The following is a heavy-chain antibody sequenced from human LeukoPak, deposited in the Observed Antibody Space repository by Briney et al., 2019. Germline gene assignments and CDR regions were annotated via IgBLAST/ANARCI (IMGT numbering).Heavy chain of an antibody. CDR2: IKQDGSEK. D-gene: IGHD6-13*01. CDR3: ARIDSSSWYAPSYYYYGMDV. J-gene: IGHJ6*02. V-gene: IGHV3-7*01. Sequence: GGSLRLSCAASGFTFSSYWMSWVRQAPGKGLEWVANIKQDGSEKYYVDSVKGRFTISRDNAKNSLYLQMNSLRAEDTAVYYCARIDSSSWYAPSYYYYGMDVWGQGTTVTVSS. CDR1: GFTFSSYW.